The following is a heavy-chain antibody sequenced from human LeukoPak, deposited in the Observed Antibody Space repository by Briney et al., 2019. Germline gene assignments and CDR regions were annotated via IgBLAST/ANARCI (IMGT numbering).Heavy chain of an antibody. Sequence: GGSLRLSCAASGFTFSSYGMHWVRQAPGKGLEWVAFIRYDGSNKYYADSVKGRFTISRDNSKNTLYLQMNSLRAEDTAVYYCAEECPGCHDAFDIWGQGTMVTVSS. CDR1: GFTFSSYG. J-gene: IGHJ3*02. V-gene: IGHV3-30*02. CDR2: IRYDGSNK. D-gene: IGHD2-15*01. CDR3: AEECPGCHDAFDI.